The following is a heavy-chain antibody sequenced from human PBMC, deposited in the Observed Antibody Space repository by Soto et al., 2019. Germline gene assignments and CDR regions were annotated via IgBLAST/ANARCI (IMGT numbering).Heavy chain of an antibody. D-gene: IGHD2-2*01. CDR2: IIPILGIA. CDR1: GGTFSSYT. V-gene: IGHV1-69*04. Sequence: SVKVSCKASGGTFSSYTISWVRQAPGQGLEWMGRIIPILGIANYAQKFQGRVTITADKSTSTAYMELSSLRSEDTAVYYCARDLGSSTSYDKGDFDYWGQGTLVTVSS. CDR3: ARDLGSSTSYDKGDFDY. J-gene: IGHJ4*02.